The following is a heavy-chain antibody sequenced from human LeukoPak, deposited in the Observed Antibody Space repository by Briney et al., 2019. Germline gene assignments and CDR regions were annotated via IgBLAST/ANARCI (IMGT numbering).Heavy chain of an antibody. Sequence: PSETLSLTCTVSGGSITTHYWSWIRQPAGRKVEWIGRVYNTGSTKYNPSLESRVTMSVDTSSNRFSLSLRSVTAADTAVYYCARDLLGDYGTFDIWGQGTMVTVSS. CDR3: ARDLLGDYGTFDI. D-gene: IGHD4-17*01. J-gene: IGHJ3*02. V-gene: IGHV4-4*07. CDR1: GGSITTHY. CDR2: VYNTGST.